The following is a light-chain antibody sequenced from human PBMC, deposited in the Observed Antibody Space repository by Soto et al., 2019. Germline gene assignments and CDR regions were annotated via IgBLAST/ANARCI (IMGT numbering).Light chain of an antibody. CDR1: SSDVGGYNL. J-gene: IGLJ1*01. CDR2: EGS. Sequence: QSVLTQPASVSGSPGQSITISCTGTSSDVGGYNLVSWYQQHPGKAPKHMIYEGSKRPSGVSNRFSGSKSGNTASLTISGLQAEDEADYYCCSYAGSSTFVFGTGTKVTAL. V-gene: IGLV2-23*03. CDR3: CSYAGSSTFV.